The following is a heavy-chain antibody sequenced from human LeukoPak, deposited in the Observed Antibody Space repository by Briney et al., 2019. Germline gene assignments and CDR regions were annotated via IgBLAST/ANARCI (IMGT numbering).Heavy chain of an antibody. CDR3: ARVSRYDSSGYYPDY. Sequence: GGSLRLSCAASGFTFDDYGMSWVRQAPGKGLEWVSGINWNGGSTGYADSVKGRFTISRDNAKNSLYLQMNGLRAEDTALYHCARVSRYDSSGYYPDYWGQGTLVTVSS. CDR2: INWNGGST. J-gene: IGHJ4*02. D-gene: IGHD3-22*01. CDR1: GFTFDDYG. V-gene: IGHV3-20*01.